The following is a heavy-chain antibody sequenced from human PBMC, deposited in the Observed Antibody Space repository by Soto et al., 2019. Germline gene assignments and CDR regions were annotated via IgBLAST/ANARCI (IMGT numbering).Heavy chain of an antibody. CDR3: AKVSSSWYAGFFDL. Sequence: PXXSLRLSCTASGFTFSRHAMTWVPQAPGKGLEWVSGLSDSGGSIYYADSVKGRFTISRDNSMNTLYLQMNTLRDEDTAIYYCAKVSSSWYAGFFDLWGQGTLVTVSS. J-gene: IGHJ4*02. D-gene: IGHD6-13*01. CDR1: GFTFSRHA. V-gene: IGHV3-23*01. CDR2: LSDSGGSI.